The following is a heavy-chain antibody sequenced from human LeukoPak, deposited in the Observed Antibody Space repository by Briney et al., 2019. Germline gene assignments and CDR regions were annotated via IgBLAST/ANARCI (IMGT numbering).Heavy chain of an antibody. V-gene: IGHV3-21*01. Sequence: GGSLRLSCAASGFTFSSYSMNWVRQAPGKGLEWVSSISSSSSYIYYADSVKGRFTISRDNAKNSLYLQMNSLRAEDTAVYYCARDDQQLGYSGNFDYWGQGTLVTVSS. D-gene: IGHD5-12*01. CDR2: ISSSSSYI. CDR1: GFTFSSYS. J-gene: IGHJ4*02. CDR3: ARDDQQLGYSGNFDY.